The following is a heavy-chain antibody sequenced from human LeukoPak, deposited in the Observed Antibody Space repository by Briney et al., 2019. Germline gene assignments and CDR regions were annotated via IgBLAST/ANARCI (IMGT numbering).Heavy chain of an antibody. CDR2: IYSTGST. CDR1: GGSINNYF. V-gene: IGHV4-59*12. Sequence: SETPSLTCTVSGGSINNYFWSWIRQPPGKRLEWIGYIYSTGSTNYNPSLESRVTISVDTSENQFSLKVASVTAADTAVYYCARGMYFYGSGSSPFDYWAQGTLVTVSS. D-gene: IGHD3-10*01. CDR3: ARGMYFYGSGSSPFDY. J-gene: IGHJ4*02.